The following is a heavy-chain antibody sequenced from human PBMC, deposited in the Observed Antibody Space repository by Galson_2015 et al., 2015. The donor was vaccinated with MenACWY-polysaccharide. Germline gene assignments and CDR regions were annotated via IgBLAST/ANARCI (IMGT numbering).Heavy chain of an antibody. D-gene: IGHD3-22*01. CDR1: GFIFSSYA. CDR3: ARDPLDSSGYTRGSVFDL. V-gene: IGHV3-30-3*01. J-gene: IGHJ2*01. Sequence: SLRLSCAASGFIFSSYAIHWVRQAPGKGLDWVAVISYDGSNKYYADSVRGRFTISRDNSKNSLYLQMNSLRSEDTAVYYCARDPLDSSGYTRGSVFDLWGRGTLVTVSS. CDR2: ISYDGSNK.